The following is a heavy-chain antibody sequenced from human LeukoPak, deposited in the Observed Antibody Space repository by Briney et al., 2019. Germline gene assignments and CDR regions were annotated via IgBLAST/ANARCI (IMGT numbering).Heavy chain of an antibody. CDR2: ISSSSTI. V-gene: IGHV3-48*02. Sequence: GGSLRLSCAASGFTFSSYSMNWVRQAPGKGLEWVSYISSSSTIYYADSVKGRFTISRDNDKNSLYLQMISLRDEDTAVYYYSRGWWIAAAGGEIEYWGEGTLVTVSS. J-gene: IGHJ4*02. CDR3: SRGWWIAAAGGEIEY. D-gene: IGHD6-13*01. CDR1: GFTFSSYS.